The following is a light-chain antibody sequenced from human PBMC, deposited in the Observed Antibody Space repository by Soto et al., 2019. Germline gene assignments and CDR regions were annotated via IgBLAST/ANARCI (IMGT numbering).Light chain of an antibody. Sequence: DIQMTQSPSSLSASIGDSVTISCQASQDIDNYLNWYQQKPGKAPELLISDASSLEAGVPSRFSGSGSGTEFTFTISSLQPQDIATSDCQQYDNAPYTFGKGTKLEIK. CDR2: DAS. V-gene: IGKV1-33*01. CDR1: QDIDNY. J-gene: IGKJ2*01. CDR3: QQYDNAPYT.